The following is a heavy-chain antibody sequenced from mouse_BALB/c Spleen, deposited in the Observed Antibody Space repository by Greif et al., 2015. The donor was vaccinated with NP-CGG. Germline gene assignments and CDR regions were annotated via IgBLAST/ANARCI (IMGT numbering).Heavy chain of an antibody. V-gene: IGHV14-1*02. CDR2: IDPENGNT. Sequence: VQLKESGAELVRPGALVKLSCKASGSNIKDYYMHWVKQRPEQGLEWIGWIDPENGNTIYDPKFQGKASITADTSSNTAYLQLSSLTSEDTAVYYCASWGYFDYWGQGTTLTVSS. CDR1: GSNIKDYY. J-gene: IGHJ2*01. CDR3: ASWGYFDY.